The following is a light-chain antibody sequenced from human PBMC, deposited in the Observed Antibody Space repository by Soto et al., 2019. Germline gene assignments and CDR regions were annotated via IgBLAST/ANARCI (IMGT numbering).Light chain of an antibody. CDR2: LSS. CDR3: MLALEVQVL. Sequence: IVMTQSPLSLPVTPGEPASISCRSTRSLLHSDGYNYLDWYLQKAEQSPRLLIYLSSHRASGVLDRFSGSGAGTDFTLKSSSVEAEDGGIYYCMLALEVQVLFGQGTRLEI. J-gene: IGKJ5*01. CDR1: RSLLHSDGYNY. V-gene: IGKV2-28*01.